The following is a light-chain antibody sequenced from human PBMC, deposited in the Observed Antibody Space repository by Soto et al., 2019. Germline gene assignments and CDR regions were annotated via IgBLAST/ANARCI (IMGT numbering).Light chain of an antibody. V-gene: IGKV1-39*01. J-gene: IGKJ4*01. Sequence: DIQMTQSPSSLSASVGDRVTITCRASQSMSSYLNWYQQKPGDAPKLRIYDASSLHSVVPSRFSGRGSGTDFTLTISSLQPEDFATYYCQQSYSTLGAFGGGTKVEIK. CDR2: DAS. CDR3: QQSYSTLGA. CDR1: QSMSSY.